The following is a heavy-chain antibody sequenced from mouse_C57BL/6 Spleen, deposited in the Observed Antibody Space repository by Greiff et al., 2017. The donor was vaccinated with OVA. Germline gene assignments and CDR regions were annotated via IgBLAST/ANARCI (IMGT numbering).Heavy chain of an antibody. V-gene: IGHV1-67*01. CDR2: ISTYYGDA. CDR1: GYTFTDYA. CDR3: ARKRVLRDYDEEAWAY. Sequence: QVHVKQSGPELVRPGVSVKISCKGSGYTFTDYAMHWVKQSHAKSLEWIGVISTYYGDASYNQKFKDKATMTVDKSASTAYMELARLTSEDSAVYYCARKRVLRDYDEEAWAYWGQGTLVTVSA. J-gene: IGHJ3*01. D-gene: IGHD2-4*01.